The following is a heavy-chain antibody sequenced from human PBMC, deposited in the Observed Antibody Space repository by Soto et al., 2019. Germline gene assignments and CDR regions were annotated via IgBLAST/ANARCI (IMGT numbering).Heavy chain of an antibody. Sequence: GGSLRLSCAASGFTFSGSAMHWVRQASGKGLEWVGRIRSKANSYATEYAASVEGRFTISRDDSKNTLYLQMGSLRAEDMAVYYCARSVVGAQSQTDHWGQGTLVTVSS. CDR1: GFTFSGSA. J-gene: IGHJ4*02. V-gene: IGHV3-73*01. CDR3: ARSVVGAQSQTDH. D-gene: IGHD1-26*01. CDR2: IRSKANSYAT.